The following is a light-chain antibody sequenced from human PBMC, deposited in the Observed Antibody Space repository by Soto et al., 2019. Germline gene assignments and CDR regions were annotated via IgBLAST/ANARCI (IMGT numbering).Light chain of an antibody. CDR3: QQRTNWPYGWT. J-gene: IGKJ1*01. CDR2: DTS. V-gene: IGKV3-11*01. CDR1: QSISTY. Sequence: ENVLTQSPATLSLSPGERATLSCRASQSISTYVAWYQQTPGQAPRLLIYDTSKRATGTPDRFSGSGSGSDFPLPIHSLEPEDFVVYFGQQRTNWPYGWTFGQGTKLEIK.